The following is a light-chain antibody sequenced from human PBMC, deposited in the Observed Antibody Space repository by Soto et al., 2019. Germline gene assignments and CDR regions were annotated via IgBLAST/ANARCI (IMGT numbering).Light chain of an antibody. Sequence: DIQMTQSPSSLSVSVGDRVTITCRASQRIGNYLNWYQQKPGKAPKLLIYAASSLQSGVPSRISGRGSGTVFTLTISSLLPEDCATYYCQQSYNTPWTFGQGTKVDIK. CDR1: QRIGNY. V-gene: IGKV1-39*01. J-gene: IGKJ1*01. CDR3: QQSYNTPWT. CDR2: AAS.